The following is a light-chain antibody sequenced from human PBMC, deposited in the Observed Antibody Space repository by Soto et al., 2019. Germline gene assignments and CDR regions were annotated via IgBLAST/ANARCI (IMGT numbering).Light chain of an antibody. CDR3: QQHNQWPIT. J-gene: IGKJ5*01. V-gene: IGKV3D-15*01. CDR1: QSAGNF. CDR2: YIS. Sequence: EMVMTQSPATLSVSPLEAGSRACRASQSAGNFLAWYQQKPGQAPRLLIYYISTRATGIPARFSGSGSGTEFTLTINSLQSEDSAVYYCQQHNQWPITFGQGTRLEIK.